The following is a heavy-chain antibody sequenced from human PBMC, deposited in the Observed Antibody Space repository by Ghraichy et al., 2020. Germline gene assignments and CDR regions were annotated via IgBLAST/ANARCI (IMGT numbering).Heavy chain of an antibody. V-gene: IGHV1-69*04. D-gene: IGHD5-18*01. J-gene: IGHJ6*02. CDR1: GGTFSSYV. Sequence: SVKVSCKASGGTFSSYVISWVRQAPGQGLEWMGRIIPILNTANYAQKVQGRVTITADKSTSTAYMELSSLRFEDTAVYYCVGGRRTVMAGNYQYNGMDVWGQGTAVTVSS. CDR2: IIPILNTA. CDR3: VGGRRTVMAGNYQYNGMDV.